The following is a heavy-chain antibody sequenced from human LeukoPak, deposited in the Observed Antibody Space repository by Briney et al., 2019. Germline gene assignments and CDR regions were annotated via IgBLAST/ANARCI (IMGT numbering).Heavy chain of an antibody. Sequence: GVSLRLSCAASGFTFSDYYMSWLRQAPGKGLEWVSYISSSGSTIYYADSVKGRFTISRDNAKNSLYLQMNSLRAEDTAVYYCARDYHCSSTSCYDYYYGMDVWGQGTTVTVSS. CDR2: ISSSGSTI. D-gene: IGHD2-2*01. CDR1: GFTFSDYY. V-gene: IGHV3-11*01. J-gene: IGHJ6*02. CDR3: ARDYHCSSTSCYDYYYGMDV.